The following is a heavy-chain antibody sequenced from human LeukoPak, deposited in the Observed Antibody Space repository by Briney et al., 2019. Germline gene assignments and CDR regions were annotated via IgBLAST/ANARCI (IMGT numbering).Heavy chain of an antibody. CDR3: ARDSGGYSSGFDY. Sequence: SETLSLTCTVSGGSISSYYWSWIRQPPGKGLEWIGYIYYSGSTSYNPSLKSRVTISVDTSKNQFSLKLSSVTAADTAVYYCARDSGGYSSGFDYWGQGTLVTVSS. CDR2: IYYSGST. J-gene: IGHJ4*02. V-gene: IGHV4-59*01. CDR1: GGSISSYY. D-gene: IGHD5-18*01.